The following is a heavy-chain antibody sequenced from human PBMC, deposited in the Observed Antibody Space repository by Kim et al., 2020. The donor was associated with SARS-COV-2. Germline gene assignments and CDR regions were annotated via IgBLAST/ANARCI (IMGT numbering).Heavy chain of an antibody. Sequence: KGGFTISRDNAKNSLYLQMNSLRAEDTAVYYCARGRAYDSSGYYDGAFDIWGQGTMVTVSS. V-gene: IGHV3-11*01. CDR3: ARGRAYDSSGYYDGAFDI. J-gene: IGHJ3*02. D-gene: IGHD3-22*01.